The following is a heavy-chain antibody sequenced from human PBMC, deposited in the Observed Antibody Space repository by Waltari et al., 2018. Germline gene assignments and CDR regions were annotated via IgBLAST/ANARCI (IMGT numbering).Heavy chain of an antibody. CDR2: INAGNGNT. V-gene: IGHV1-3*01. CDR3: ARDRVYTNWFDP. Sequence: QVQLVQSGAEVKKPGASVKVSCKASGYTFTSYAMHWVRQAPGQRLEWMGWINAGNGNTKYSQKFQGRVTITRDTSASTAYMELSSLRSEDTAVYYCARDRVYTNWFDPWGQGTLVTVSS. J-gene: IGHJ5*02. D-gene: IGHD6-13*01. CDR1: GYTFTSYA.